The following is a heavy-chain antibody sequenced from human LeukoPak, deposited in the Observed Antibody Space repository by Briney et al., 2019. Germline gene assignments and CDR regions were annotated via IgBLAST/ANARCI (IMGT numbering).Heavy chain of an antibody. CDR2: IYYSGST. D-gene: IGHD4-17*01. V-gene: IGHV4-30-4*07. CDR3: ARGGSMGLGDPAFVLFDP. CDR1: GGSISRGGDS. Sequence: TLSLTCAVSGGSISRGGDSWSWLRQPPGKGLEWIGYIYYSGSTYYTPSLQSRVTISVATSKNQFYLKLSSVTAKDTAVYSCARGGSMGLGDPAFVLFDPWGQGTLVTVSS. J-gene: IGHJ5*02.